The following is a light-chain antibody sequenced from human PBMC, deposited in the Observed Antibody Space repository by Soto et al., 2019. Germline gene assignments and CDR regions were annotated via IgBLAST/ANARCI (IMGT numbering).Light chain of an antibody. Sequence: EIVLTQSPATLSLSPGERATLSCKASQSVNTYIAWYQQKPGQAPRLLIYDASNRATAIPPRFSGSGSGTDFTFTISRLEPEDFAVYYCQQRSNWPLTFGGGTKVAIK. CDR2: DAS. V-gene: IGKV3-11*01. J-gene: IGKJ4*01. CDR3: QQRSNWPLT. CDR1: QSVNTY.